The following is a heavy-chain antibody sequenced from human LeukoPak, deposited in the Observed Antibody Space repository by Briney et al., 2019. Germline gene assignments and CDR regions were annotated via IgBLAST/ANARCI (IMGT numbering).Heavy chain of an antibody. CDR3: AAEGVVVAATPAQLDY. CDR2: IYYSGST. CDR1: GGSISSYY. V-gene: IGHV4-59*01. D-gene: IGHD2-15*01. Sequence: SETLSLTCTVSGGSISSYYWSWIRQPPGKGLEWIGYIYYSGSTNYKPSLKSRVTISVDTSKNQFSLKLSSVTAADTAVYYCAAEGVVVAATPAQLDYWGQGTLVTVSS. J-gene: IGHJ4*02.